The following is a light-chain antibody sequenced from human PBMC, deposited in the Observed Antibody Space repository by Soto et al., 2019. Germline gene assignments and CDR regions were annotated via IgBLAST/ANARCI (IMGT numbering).Light chain of an antibody. CDR3: QHYDTYWT. CDR1: QSISTW. J-gene: IGKJ1*01. CDR2: DAS. Sequence: DIQMTQSPSTLSASVGDRVTITRRATQSISTWVAWYQQKPGKAPKLLIFDASTLEGRVPSRFSGSGSGTEFSLSIDSLQPDDFATYYCQHYDTYWTFGQGTKVDIK. V-gene: IGKV1-5*01.